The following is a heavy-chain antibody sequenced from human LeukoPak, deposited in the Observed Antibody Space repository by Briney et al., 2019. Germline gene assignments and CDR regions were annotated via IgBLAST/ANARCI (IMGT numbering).Heavy chain of an antibody. J-gene: IGHJ6*03. CDR3: ARERGCSSTSCNYYYYYYMDV. V-gene: IGHV4-61*02. CDR2: IYTSGST. CDR1: GGSISSSSYY. D-gene: IGHD2-2*01. Sequence: SETLSLTCTVSGGSISSSSYYWGWIRQPAGKGLEWIGRIYTSGSTNYNPSLKSRVTISVDTSKNQFSLKLSSVTAADTAVYYCARERGCSSTSCNYYYYYYMDVWGKGTTVTVSS.